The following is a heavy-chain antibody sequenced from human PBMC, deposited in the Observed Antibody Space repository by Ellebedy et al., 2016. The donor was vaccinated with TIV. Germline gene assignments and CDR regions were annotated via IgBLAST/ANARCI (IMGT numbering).Heavy chain of an antibody. J-gene: IGHJ4*02. D-gene: IGHD5-12*01. CDR3: ARDREWLHLQGEDFDY. V-gene: IGHV3-30-3*01. Sequence: GGSLRLSXAASGFTFSSYAMSWVRQAPGKGLEWVAVISYDGSNKYYADSVKGRFTISRDNSKNTLYLQMNSLRAEDTAVYYCARDREWLHLQGEDFDYWGQGTLVTVSS. CDR1: GFTFSSYA. CDR2: ISYDGSNK.